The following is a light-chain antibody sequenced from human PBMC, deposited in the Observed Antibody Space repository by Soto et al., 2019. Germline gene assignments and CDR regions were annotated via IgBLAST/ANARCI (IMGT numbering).Light chain of an antibody. V-gene: IGKV3-15*01. CDR2: GAS. J-gene: IGKJ4*01. Sequence: DIVMTQSPATLSVSPGERATLSCRASQSVASNLAWYQQRPGQAPRLLIYGASTRATGVPVRFSGSGSGTEFTLTISSLLSEDFAVYYCHHYNNWPHTFGGGTKVEIK. CDR3: HHYNNWPHT. CDR1: QSVASN.